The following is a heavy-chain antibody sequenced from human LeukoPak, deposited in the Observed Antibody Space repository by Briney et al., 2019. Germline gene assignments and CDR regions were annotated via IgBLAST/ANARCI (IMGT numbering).Heavy chain of an antibody. V-gene: IGHV3-21*01. D-gene: IGHD2-2*01. CDR1: GFTFSSYS. CDR2: ISSSSSYI. CDR3: ARDAEGIVVVPAAESSYWYFDL. Sequence: TGGSLRLSCAASGFTFSSYSMNWVRQAPGKGLEWVSSISSSSSYIYYADSVKGRFTISRDNAKNSLYLQMNSLRAEDTAVYYCARDAEGIVVVPAAESSYWYFDLWGRGTLVTVSS. J-gene: IGHJ2*01.